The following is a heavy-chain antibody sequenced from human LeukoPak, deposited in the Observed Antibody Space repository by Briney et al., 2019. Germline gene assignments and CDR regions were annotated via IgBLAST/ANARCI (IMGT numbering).Heavy chain of an antibody. V-gene: IGHV3-21*04. CDR1: GFTFSSYP. J-gene: IGHJ3*02. CDR3: ARDWQRLVDAFDI. Sequence: GGSLRLSCAASGFTFSSYPMNWVRQAPGKGLEWVASISASSTYIYHADSLKGRFTISRDNAKNSLYLQMNSLRAEDTAVYYCARDWQRLVDAFDIWGQGTMVTVSS. CDR2: ISASSTYI. D-gene: IGHD5-24*01.